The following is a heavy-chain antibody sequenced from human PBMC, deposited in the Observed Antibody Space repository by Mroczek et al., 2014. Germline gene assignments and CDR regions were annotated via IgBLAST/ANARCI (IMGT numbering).Heavy chain of an antibody. D-gene: IGHD3-22*01. J-gene: IGHJ3*02. CDR1: GFTFSSYS. CDR2: ISSSSSYI. V-gene: IGHV3-21*01. CDR3: ARARYYYDSSGYPQYDAFDI. Sequence: ESGGGLVKPGGSLRLSCAASGFTFSSYSMNWVRQAPGKGLEWVSSISSSSSYIYYADSVKGRFTISRDNAKNSLYLQMNSLRAEDTAVYYCARARYYYDSSGYPQYDAFDIWGQGTMVTVSS.